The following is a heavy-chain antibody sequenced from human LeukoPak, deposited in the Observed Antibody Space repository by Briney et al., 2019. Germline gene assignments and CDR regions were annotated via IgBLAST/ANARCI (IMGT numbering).Heavy chain of an antibody. J-gene: IGHJ4*02. Sequence: PSETLSLTCAVYGGSFSSYYWGWIRQPPGKGLEWIGSIYYSGSTYYNPSLKSRVTISVDTSKNQFSLKLSSVTAADTAVYYCARREMATTPEDYWGQGTLVTVSS. CDR1: GGSFSSYY. D-gene: IGHD5-12*01. V-gene: IGHV4-39*01. CDR3: ARREMATTPEDY. CDR2: IYYSGST.